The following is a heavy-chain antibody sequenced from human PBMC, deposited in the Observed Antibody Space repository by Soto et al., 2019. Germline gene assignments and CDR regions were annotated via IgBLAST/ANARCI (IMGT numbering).Heavy chain of an antibody. CDR2: ITPFNGNT. Sequence: GASVKVSCKASGYTFTYRYLHWVRQAPGQALEWMGWITPFNGNTNYAQKFQDRVTITRDRSMSTAYMELSSLRSEDTAMYYCAFSGGYSSGLHYYYYYGMDVWGQGTTVTVSS. CDR1: GYTFTYRY. J-gene: IGHJ6*02. CDR3: AFSGGYSSGLHYYYYYGMDV. D-gene: IGHD6-19*01. V-gene: IGHV1-45*02.